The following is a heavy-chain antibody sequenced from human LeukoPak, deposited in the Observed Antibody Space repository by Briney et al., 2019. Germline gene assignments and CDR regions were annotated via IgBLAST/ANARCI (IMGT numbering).Heavy chain of an antibody. V-gene: IGHV1-46*01. D-gene: IGHD3-22*01. CDR3: AMYYYDSKAGEDY. CDR2: INPSGGST. Sequence: GASVKVSCKASGYTFTGYYMHWVRQAPGQGLEWMGIINPSGGSTSYAQKFQGRVTMTRDMSTSTAYMELRSLRSDDTAVYYCAMYYYDSKAGEDYWGQGTLVTVSS. CDR1: GYTFTGYY. J-gene: IGHJ4*02.